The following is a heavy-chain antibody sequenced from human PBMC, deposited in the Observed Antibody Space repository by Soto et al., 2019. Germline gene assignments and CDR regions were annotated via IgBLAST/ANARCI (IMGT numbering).Heavy chain of an antibody. J-gene: IGHJ6*02. Sequence: GGSLRLSCAASGFTFSSYGMHWVRQAPGKGLEWVAVISYDGSNKYYADSVKGRFTISRDNSKNTLYLQMNSLRAEDTAVYYCAKERGRGYGSGSYYNVMDVWGQGTTGTVSS. D-gene: IGHD3-10*01. CDR1: GFTFSSYG. CDR3: AKERGRGYGSGSYYNVMDV. V-gene: IGHV3-30*18. CDR2: ISYDGSNK.